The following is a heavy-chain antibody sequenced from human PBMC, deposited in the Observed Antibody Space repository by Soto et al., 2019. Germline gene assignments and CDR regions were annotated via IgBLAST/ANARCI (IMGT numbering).Heavy chain of an antibody. CDR2: ISSSSSYI. CDR3: ARDQDDYGDYGAFDI. J-gene: IGHJ3*02. Sequence: GGSLRLSCAASGFTFSSYSMNWVRQAPGKGLEWVSSISSSSSYIYYADSVKGRFTISRDNAKNSLYLQMNSLRAEDTTVYYCARDQDDYGDYGAFDIWGQGTMVTVSS. V-gene: IGHV3-21*01. D-gene: IGHD4-17*01. CDR1: GFTFSSYS.